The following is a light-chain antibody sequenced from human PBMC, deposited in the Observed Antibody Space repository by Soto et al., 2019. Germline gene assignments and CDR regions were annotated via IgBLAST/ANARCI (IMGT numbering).Light chain of an antibody. CDR2: DAS. Sequence: EIVLTQSPATLSLSPGERATLSCRASQSVSSYLAWYQQKPGQAPRLLIYDASNRVTGIPARFSGSGSGTDFTLTISSVGPEDFAVYYCQQRSDWPPWTFGQGTKVEIK. CDR3: QQRSDWPPWT. V-gene: IGKV3-11*01. J-gene: IGKJ1*01. CDR1: QSVSSY.